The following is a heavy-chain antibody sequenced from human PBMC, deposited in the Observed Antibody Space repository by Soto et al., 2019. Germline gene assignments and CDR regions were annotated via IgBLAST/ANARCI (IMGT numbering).Heavy chain of an antibody. CDR3: ARADAYYGMDV. CDR2: ISYDGNNT. Sequence: QVQLVESGGGVVQPGRSLRLSCAASGCTLRRYVMHWVRQAPGKGLEWVAVISYDGNNTNYADYVKGRFTISRDNSKNTLYLQMNSLRAEDRAVYYCARADAYYGMDVWGQGNTVTVSS. V-gene: IGHV3-30-3*01. J-gene: IGHJ6*02. CDR1: GCTLRRYV.